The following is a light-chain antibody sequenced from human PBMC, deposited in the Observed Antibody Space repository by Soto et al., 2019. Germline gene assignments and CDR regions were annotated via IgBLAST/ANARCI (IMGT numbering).Light chain of an antibody. CDR2: GVS. J-gene: IGKJ1*01. CDR3: QQYYSYPRS. Sequence: IRMTQSPSSFSASTGDRVTITCRASQDVSTYLAWYQQKPGKAPNLLIYGVSTLQSGVPSRFSGSGFGTDFTLTISSLQSEDFATYYCQQYYSYPRSFGQGTKVEIK. CDR1: QDVSTY. V-gene: IGKV1-8*01.